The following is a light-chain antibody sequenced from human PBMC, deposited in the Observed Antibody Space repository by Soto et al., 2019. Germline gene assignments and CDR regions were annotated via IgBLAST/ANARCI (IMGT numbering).Light chain of an antibody. CDR2: DVS. CDR1: SSDVGGYNY. J-gene: IGLJ1*01. CDR3: SSYTSISTRV. Sequence: SVLTQPASVSGSPGQSITISCTGTSSDVGGYNYVSWYQQHPGKAPKLMIYDVSNRPSGVSNRFSGSKSGNTASLTISGLQAEDEADYYCSSYTSISTRVFGTVTKVT. V-gene: IGLV2-14*01.